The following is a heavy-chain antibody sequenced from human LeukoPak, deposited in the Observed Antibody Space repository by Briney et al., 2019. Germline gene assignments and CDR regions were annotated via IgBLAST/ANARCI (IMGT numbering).Heavy chain of an antibody. J-gene: IGHJ5*02. CDR1: GYTFTNYD. Sequence: ASVKVSCKASGYTFTNYDINWVRQATGQGLEWIGWMNPKSGNTGYEQKFQGRVTMTRNTSMSTAYMELSSLRSEDTAVYYCARGRMVRGITWWFEPWGQGTLVTVSS. V-gene: IGHV1-8*02. D-gene: IGHD3-10*01. CDR3: ARGRMVRGITWWFEP. CDR2: MNPKSGNT.